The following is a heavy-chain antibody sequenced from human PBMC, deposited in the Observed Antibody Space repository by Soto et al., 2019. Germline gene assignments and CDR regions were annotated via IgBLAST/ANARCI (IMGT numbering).Heavy chain of an antibody. V-gene: IGHV1-8*01. J-gene: IGHJ6*02. CDR2: MNPNSGNT. CDR3: ARGGVLGAIFGVVIPHYYCHGMDV. CDR1: GYTFTSYD. D-gene: IGHD3-3*01. Sequence: ASVKVSCKASGYTFTSYDINWVRQATGQGLEWMGWMNPNSGNTGYAQKFQGRVTMTGNTSISTAYMELSSLRSEDTAVYYCARGGVLGAIFGVVIPHYYCHGMDVWGRGTTVTVSS.